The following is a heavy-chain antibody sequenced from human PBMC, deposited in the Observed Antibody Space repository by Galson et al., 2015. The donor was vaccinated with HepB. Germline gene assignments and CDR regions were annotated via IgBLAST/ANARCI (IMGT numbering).Heavy chain of an antibody. Sequence: SVKVSCKASEYTFTGYYMHWVRQAPGQGLEWMGRINPNSGGTNYAQKFQGRVTMTRDTSISTAYMELSRLRSDDTAVYYCVLLSYYYYYYMDVWGKGTTVTVSS. CDR2: INPNSGGT. CDR3: VLLSYYYYYYMDV. J-gene: IGHJ6*03. CDR1: EYTFTGYY. V-gene: IGHV1-2*06. D-gene: IGHD2/OR15-2a*01.